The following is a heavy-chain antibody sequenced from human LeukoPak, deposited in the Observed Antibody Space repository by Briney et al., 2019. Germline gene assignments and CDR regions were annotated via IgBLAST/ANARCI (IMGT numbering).Heavy chain of an antibody. D-gene: IGHD3-10*01. J-gene: IGHJ4*02. V-gene: IGHV3-30*02. CDR1: GFTFSSFA. CDR2: IRYDGSNK. CDR3: AKDPGAHDKHFDH. Sequence: GGSLRLSCAASGFTFSSFAMHWVRQDPGKGLEWVAYIRYDGSNKSYADSVKGRFTISRDSSKNTLYLQMNSLRAEDTAVYYCAKDPGAHDKHFDHWGQGTLVTLSS.